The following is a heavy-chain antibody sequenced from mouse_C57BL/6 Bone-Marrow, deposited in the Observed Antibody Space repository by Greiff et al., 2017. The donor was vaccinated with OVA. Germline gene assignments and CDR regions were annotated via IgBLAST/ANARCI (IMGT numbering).Heavy chain of an antibody. Sequence: EVKVEESGGGLVQPGGSMKLSCVASGFTFSNYWMNWVRQSPEKGLEWVAQIRLKSDNYATYYAESVKGRFTISRDDSKSSVYLQMNNLRAEDTGIYYCSQPYAMDYWGKGTSVTVSS. V-gene: IGHV6-3*01. J-gene: IGHJ4*01. CDR3: SQPYAMDY. CDR2: IRLKSDNYAT. CDR1: GFTFSNYW. D-gene: IGHD3-2*02.